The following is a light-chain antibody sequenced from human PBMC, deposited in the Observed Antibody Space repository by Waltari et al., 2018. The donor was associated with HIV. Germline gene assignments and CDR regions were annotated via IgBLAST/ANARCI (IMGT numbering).Light chain of an antibody. V-gene: IGKV3-11*01. CDR2: DAS. Sequence: IVLTQSPATLSLSPGERATLSCRASQSIRNYLAWYQHKPGQAPRLLIYDASNRATGIPARFSGSGSGTDFTLTISSLQPEDFAIYYCQQRSDWPPIFTFGPGTRVDIK. CDR3: QQRSDWPPIFT. J-gene: IGKJ3*01. CDR1: QSIRNY.